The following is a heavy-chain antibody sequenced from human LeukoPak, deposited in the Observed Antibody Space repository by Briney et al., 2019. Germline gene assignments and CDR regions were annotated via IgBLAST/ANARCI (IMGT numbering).Heavy chain of an antibody. D-gene: IGHD3-10*01. CDR1: GFTFSSYA. CDR2: ISGSGGST. CDR3: AKGLYHYYGSGSYTLDY. Sequence: PGGSLRLSCAASGFTFSSYAMSWVRQAPGKGLEWVSAISGSGGSTYYADSVKGRFTISRDNSKNTLYLQMNSLRADDTAVYYCAKGLYHYYGSGSYTLDYWGQGTLVTVSS. V-gene: IGHV3-23*01. J-gene: IGHJ4*02.